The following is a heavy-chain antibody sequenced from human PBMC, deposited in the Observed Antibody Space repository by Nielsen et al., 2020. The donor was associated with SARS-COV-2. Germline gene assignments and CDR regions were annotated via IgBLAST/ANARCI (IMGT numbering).Heavy chain of an antibody. CDR3: ARGSHRRYFDY. D-gene: IGHD2-15*01. J-gene: IGHJ4*02. Sequence: SETLSLTCTVSGGSISSSSYYWGWIRQPPGKGLEWIGYIYHSGSTYYNPSLKSRVTISVDRSKNQFSLKLSSVTAADTAVYYCARGSHRRYFDYWGQGTLVTVSS. CDR1: GGSISSSSYY. V-gene: IGHV4-39*07. CDR2: IYHSGST.